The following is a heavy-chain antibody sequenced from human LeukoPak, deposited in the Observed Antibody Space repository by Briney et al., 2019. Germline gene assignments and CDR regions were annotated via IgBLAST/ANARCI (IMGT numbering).Heavy chain of an antibody. D-gene: IGHD2-15*01. CDR3: ARDAVVVAATYYFDY. Sequence: GGSLRLSCAASGFTFSSYGIHWVRQAPGKGLEWVAVIWYDGSNKYYADSVKGRFTISRDNSKNTLYLQMNSLRAEDTAVYYCARDAVVVAATYYFDYWGQGTLVTVSS. CDR1: GFTFSSYG. V-gene: IGHV3-33*01. J-gene: IGHJ4*02. CDR2: IWYDGSNK.